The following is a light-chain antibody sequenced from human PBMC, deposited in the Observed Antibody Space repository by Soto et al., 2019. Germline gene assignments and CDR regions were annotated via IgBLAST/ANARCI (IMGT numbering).Light chain of an antibody. V-gene: IGKV1-6*01. J-gene: IGKJ2*01. CDR2: AAS. CDR3: LQDYSYPYT. CDR1: QDIRNG. Sequence: AIQMTQSPSSLSASVGDRVTITCRASQDIRNGLAWYQQKPGKAPKLLIYAASNLQSGVSSRFSGSGSGTDFTLTISSLQPEDFATYYCLQDYSYPYTFGQGTKLEIK.